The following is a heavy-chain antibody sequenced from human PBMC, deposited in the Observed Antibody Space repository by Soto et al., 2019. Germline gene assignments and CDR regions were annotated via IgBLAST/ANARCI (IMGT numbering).Heavy chain of an antibody. CDR2: IIPILGIA. CDR3: ARDWVLVGATRYFQH. V-gene: IGHV1-69*10. J-gene: IGHJ1*01. D-gene: IGHD1-26*01. CDR1: GGTFSSYA. Sequence: ASVKVSCKASGGTFSSYAISWVRQAPGQGLEWMGGIIPILGIANYAQKFQGRVTITADKSTSTAYMELSSLRSEDTAVYYCARDWVLVGATRYFQHWGQGTLVTVSS.